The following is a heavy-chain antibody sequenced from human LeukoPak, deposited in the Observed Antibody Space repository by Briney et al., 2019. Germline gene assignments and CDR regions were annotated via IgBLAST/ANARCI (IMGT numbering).Heavy chain of an antibody. Sequence: GGSLRLSCAASGFTFSSYGMHWVRQAPGKGLEWVAVIWYDGSNKYYADSVKGRFTISRDNSKNTLYLQMNSLRAEDTAVYYCARGRGGYSLYYYYGMDVWGQGTTVTVSS. CDR1: GFTFSSYG. J-gene: IGHJ6*02. CDR3: ARGRGGYSLYYYYGMDV. V-gene: IGHV3-33*01. CDR2: IWYDGSNK. D-gene: IGHD4-23*01.